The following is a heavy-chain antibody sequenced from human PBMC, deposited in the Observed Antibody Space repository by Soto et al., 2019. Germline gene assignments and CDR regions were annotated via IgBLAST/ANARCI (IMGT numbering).Heavy chain of an antibody. CDR1: GYTFTGYY. J-gene: IGHJ6*02. D-gene: IGHD2-21*01. CDR3: ARDKKLFNRDYDYYGMDV. CDR2: INPNSGGT. V-gene: IGHV1-2*04. Sequence: ASVKVSCKASGYTFTGYYMHWVRQAPGQGLEWMGWINPNSGGTNYAQKFQGWVTMTRDTSISTAYMELSRLRSDDTAVYYCARDKKLFNRDYDYYGMDVWGQGTTLTVSS.